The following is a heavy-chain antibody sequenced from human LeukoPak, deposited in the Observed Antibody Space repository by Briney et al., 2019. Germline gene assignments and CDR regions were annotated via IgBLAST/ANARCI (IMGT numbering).Heavy chain of an antibody. CDR3: ARGGGIAAAGTGKFDY. D-gene: IGHD6-13*01. CDR1: GGSISSYY. J-gene: IGHJ4*02. V-gene: IGHV4-59*01. CDR2: IYYSGST. Sequence: PSETLSLTCTVSGGSISSYYWSWIRQPPGKGLEWIGYIYYSGSTNYNPSLKSRGTISVDTSKKQFSLKLSSVTAADTAVYYCARGGGIAAAGTGKFDYWSQGTLVTVTS.